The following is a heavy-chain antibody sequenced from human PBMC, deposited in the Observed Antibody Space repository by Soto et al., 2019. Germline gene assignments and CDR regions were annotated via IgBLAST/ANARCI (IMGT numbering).Heavy chain of an antibody. Sequence: PGESLKISCKGSGYSFTSYWIGWVRQMPGKGLEWMGIIYPGDSDTRYSPSFQGQVTISADKSISTAYLQWSSLKASDTAMYYCAINTVSSSWSYYYYGMDVWGQGTTVTVSS. D-gene: IGHD6-13*01. CDR3: AINTVSSSWSYYYYGMDV. CDR2: IYPGDSDT. V-gene: IGHV5-51*01. J-gene: IGHJ6*02. CDR1: GYSFTSYW.